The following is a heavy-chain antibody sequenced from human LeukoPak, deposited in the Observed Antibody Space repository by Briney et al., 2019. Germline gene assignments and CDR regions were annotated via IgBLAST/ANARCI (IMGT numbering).Heavy chain of an antibody. J-gene: IGHJ4*02. D-gene: IGHD1-26*01. CDR1: DASISGYY. CDR3: ARDLGGIYFDY. V-gene: IGHV4-59*01. CDR2: IHFSGST. Sequence: SETLSLTCTVSDASISGYYWSWIRQPPGKGLEWIGSIHFSGSTNYNPSLRSRVTISIDTSKNQLSLKLSSVTAADTAVYYCARDLGGIYFDYWGQGTLVTVSS.